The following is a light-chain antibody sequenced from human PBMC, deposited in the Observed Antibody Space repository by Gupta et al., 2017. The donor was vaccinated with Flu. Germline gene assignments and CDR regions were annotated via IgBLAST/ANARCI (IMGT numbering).Light chain of an antibody. CDR2: GAS. J-gene: IGKJ2*01. CDR3: QQYGISVST. Sequence: GNLSLAPGERANLSCRASQRVNNNLWTWYQQKPGQAHRLLIDGASSRAAGIPDRFSGSGSGTDFTLNSRRLEHEEVAVYYCQQYGISVSTFPHEVKPGIK. CDR1: QRVNNNL. V-gene: IGKV3-20*01.